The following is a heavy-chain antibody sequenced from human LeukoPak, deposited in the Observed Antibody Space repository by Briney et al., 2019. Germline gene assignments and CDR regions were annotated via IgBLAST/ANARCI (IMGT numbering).Heavy chain of an antibody. V-gene: IGHV1-69*04. CDR3: ATDQRNNWNDELDG. CDR1: GGTFSSYA. CDR2: IIPILGIA. J-gene: IGHJ4*02. D-gene: IGHD1-1*01. Sequence: SVKVSCKASGGTFSSYAISWVRQAPGQGLEWMGRIIPILGIANYAQKFQGRVTITADKSTSTAYMELSSLRSEDTAVYYCATDQRNNWNDELDGWGQGTLVTVSS.